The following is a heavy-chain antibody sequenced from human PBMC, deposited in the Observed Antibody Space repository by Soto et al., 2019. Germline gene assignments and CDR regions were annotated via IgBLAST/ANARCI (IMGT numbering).Heavy chain of an antibody. J-gene: IGHJ6*03. Sequence: SETLSLTCTVSGGSISSYYWSWIRQPPGKGLEWIGYIYYSGSTNYNPSLKSRVTISVDTSKNQFSLKLSSVTAADTAVYYCAREDYYYYYMDVWGKGTTVTVSS. CDR2: IYYSGST. V-gene: IGHV4-59*01. CDR1: GGSISSYY. CDR3: AREDYYYYYMDV.